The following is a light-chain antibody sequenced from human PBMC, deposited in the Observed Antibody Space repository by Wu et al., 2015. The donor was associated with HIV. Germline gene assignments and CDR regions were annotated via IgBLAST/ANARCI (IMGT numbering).Light chain of an antibody. Sequence: IQVTQSPSSLSASVGDTVTITCRTSQSIAYYLHWYQQKPGKAPELLIYVASTLQSGVPSRFSGSGSGTEFTLTITNLQPDDFATYFCQQTHSVPMTFGPGTNVDFK. CDR3: QQTHSVPMT. CDR2: VAS. V-gene: IGKV1-39*01. J-gene: IGKJ3*01. CDR1: QSIAYY.